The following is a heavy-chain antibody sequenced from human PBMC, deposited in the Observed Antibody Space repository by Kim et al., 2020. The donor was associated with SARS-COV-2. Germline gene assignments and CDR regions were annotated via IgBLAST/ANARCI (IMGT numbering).Heavy chain of an antibody. CDR3: ARAQIVLMVYATFDP. CDR2: IYHSEST. CDR1: GYSISSGYY. J-gene: IGHJ5*02. D-gene: IGHD2-8*01. Sequence: SETLSLTCTVSGYSISSGYYWGWIRQPPGKGLEWIGSIYHSESTYYNPSLKSRVTISVDTSKNQFSLKLSSVTAADTAVYYCARAQIVLMVYATFDPWG. V-gene: IGHV4-38-2*02.